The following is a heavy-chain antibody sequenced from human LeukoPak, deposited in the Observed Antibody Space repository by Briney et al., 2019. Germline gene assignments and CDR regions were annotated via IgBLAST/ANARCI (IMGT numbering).Heavy chain of an antibody. CDR3: ARDPSGSYYLSGAFDI. CDR1: GGSISTYY. J-gene: IGHJ3*02. D-gene: IGHD1-26*01. CDR2: IYYSGST. Sequence: KPSETLSLTCTVSGGSISTYYWSWIRQPPGKGLEWIGYIYYSGSTNYNPSLKSRVTISVDTSKNQFSLKLSSVTAADTAVYYCARDPSGSYYLSGAFDIWGQGTTVTVSS. V-gene: IGHV4-59*01.